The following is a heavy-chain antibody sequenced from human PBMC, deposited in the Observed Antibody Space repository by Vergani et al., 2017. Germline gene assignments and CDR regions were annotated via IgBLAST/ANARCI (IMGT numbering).Heavy chain of an antibody. V-gene: IGHV3-74*01. CDR1: GFTFSSYW. D-gene: IGHD5-18*01. J-gene: IGHJ4*02. CDR2: INSDGSST. CDR3: AREVGYSYGYDY. Sequence: EVQLLESGGGLVQPGGSLRLSCAASGFTFSSYWMHWVRQAPGKGLVWVSRINSDGSSTSYADSVKGRFTISRDNAKNTLYLQMNSLRAEDTAVYYCAREVGYSYGYDYWGQGTLVTVSS.